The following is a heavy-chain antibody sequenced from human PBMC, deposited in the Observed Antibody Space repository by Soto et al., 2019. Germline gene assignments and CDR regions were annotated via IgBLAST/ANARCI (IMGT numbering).Heavy chain of an antibody. D-gene: IGHD5-12*01. Sequence: VGSLRLSCAASGFTLSGHWMHWVRQAPGKGLVWVSRINSDGSDTSHADSVKGRFTVSRDNARNTLYLQMNSLTVEDTAVYYCIRASLRTSGWFEPWVKGTLGTVSS. CDR3: IRASLRTSGWFEP. CDR1: GFTLSGHW. V-gene: IGHV3-74*01. J-gene: IGHJ5*02. CDR2: INSDGSDT.